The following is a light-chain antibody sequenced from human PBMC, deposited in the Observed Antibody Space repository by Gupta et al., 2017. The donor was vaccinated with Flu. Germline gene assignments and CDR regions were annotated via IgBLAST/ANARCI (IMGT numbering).Light chain of an antibody. J-gene: IGKJ1*01. V-gene: IGKV3-20*01. CDR2: DSS. CDR1: QSVAGSY. Sequence: EIVLTQSPGTLSLSPGERATLSCRASQSVAGSYLAWYQQKPGQAPRLLIFDSSSRATGIPDRFSGSGSGTDFTLTISRLEPEDFAVYYCHQYAISPWTFGQGAKVDIK. CDR3: HQYAISPWT.